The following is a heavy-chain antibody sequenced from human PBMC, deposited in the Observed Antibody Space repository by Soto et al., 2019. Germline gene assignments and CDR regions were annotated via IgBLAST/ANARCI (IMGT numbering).Heavy chain of an antibody. Sequence: EVQLVESGGVLVQTGASLRLSCAASGFTFSNYNMIWVRQAPGKGLEWVSYISSTGTTIHYAASVKGRFTISRDNAKNSLYLQMNSLTGEDTAVYYCARDLSADYWGQGTLVTVSS. CDR3: ARDLSADY. V-gene: IGHV3-48*01. D-gene: IGHD3-10*01. CDR1: GFTFSNYN. CDR2: ISSTGTTI. J-gene: IGHJ4*02.